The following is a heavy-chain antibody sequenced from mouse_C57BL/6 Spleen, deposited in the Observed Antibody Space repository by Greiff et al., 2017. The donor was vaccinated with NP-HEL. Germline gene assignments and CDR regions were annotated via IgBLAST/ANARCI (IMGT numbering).Heavy chain of an antibody. J-gene: IGHJ1*03. V-gene: IGHV1-59*01. CDR3: ARGYDGSSYQGYFDV. CDR2: IDPSDSYT. CDR1: GYTFTSYW. Sequence: QVQLQQPGAELVRPGTSVKLSCKASGYTFTSYWMHWVKQRPGQGLEWIGVIDPSDSYTNYNQKFKGKATLTVDTSSSTAYMQLSSLTAEDSAVYYCARGYDGSSYQGYFDVWGTGTTVTVSS. D-gene: IGHD1-1*01.